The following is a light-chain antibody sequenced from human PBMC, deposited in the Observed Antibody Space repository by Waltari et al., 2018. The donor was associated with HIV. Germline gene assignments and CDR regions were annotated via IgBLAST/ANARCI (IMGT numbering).Light chain of an antibody. CDR2: DNN. CDR1: SSNIGAGYD. V-gene: IGLV1-40*01. CDR3: SSYGGGNTVL. Sequence: QSVLTQPPSVSGAPGRRVTLSCTGSSSNIGAGYDVHWYQQLPGTAPKLLIYDNNNRPSGVPDRFSGSKSGNTASLTVSGLQAEDEADYYCSSYGGGNTVLFGGGTRLTVL. J-gene: IGLJ3*02.